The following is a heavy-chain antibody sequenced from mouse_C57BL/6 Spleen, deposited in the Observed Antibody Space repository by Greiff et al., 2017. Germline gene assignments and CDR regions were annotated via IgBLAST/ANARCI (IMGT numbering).Heavy chain of an antibody. CDR1: GYTFTSYW. J-gene: IGHJ3*01. D-gene: IGHD1-1*01. CDR3: AMTGGSSQFAY. CDR2: LHPSDRAT. Sequence: VQLQQPGAELVKPGASVKVSCKASGYTFTSYWMHWVKQRPGQGLEWIGRLHPSDRATNYNQKFKGKATLTVDNSSSTAYMQLSSLTSEDAAVYYWAMTGGSSQFAYWGQGTLVTVSA. V-gene: IGHV1-74*01.